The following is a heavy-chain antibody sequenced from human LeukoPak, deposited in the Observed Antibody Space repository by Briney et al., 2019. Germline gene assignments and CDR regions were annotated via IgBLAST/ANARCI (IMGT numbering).Heavy chain of an antibody. V-gene: IGHV3-30*04. J-gene: IGHJ4*02. CDR1: GFTFSSYA. Sequence: GGSLRLSCAASGFTFSSYAMHWVRQAPGKGLEWVAVISYDGSNKYYADSVKGRFTISRDNSKNTLYLQMNSLRAEDTAVYYCARGGATFDWLFPSLDYWGQGTLVTVSS. D-gene: IGHD3-9*01. CDR2: ISYDGSNK. CDR3: ARGGATFDWLFPSLDY.